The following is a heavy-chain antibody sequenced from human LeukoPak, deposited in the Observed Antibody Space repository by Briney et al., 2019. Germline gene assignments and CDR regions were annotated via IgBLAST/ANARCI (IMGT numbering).Heavy chain of an antibody. J-gene: IGHJ6*03. CDR3: ARGRQDVTMIVVVMTAVSYYLDV. Sequence: SETLSLACAVYGGSFSGYYWTWIRQTPEKGLEWIGEMNPSGSTNYNPSLKSRVTISVDTSKNQFSLELSSVTAADTAVYYCARGRQDVTMIVVVMTAVSYYLDVWGKGTTVTVS. CDR1: GGSFSGYY. D-gene: IGHD3-22*01. CDR2: MNPSGST. V-gene: IGHV4-34*01.